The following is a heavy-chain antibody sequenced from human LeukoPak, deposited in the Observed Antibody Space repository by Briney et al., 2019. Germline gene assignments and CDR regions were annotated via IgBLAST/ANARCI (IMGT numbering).Heavy chain of an antibody. CDR1: GGSFSGYY. CDR2: INHSGST. CDR3: TRARGGSVRVSSSWSHRTFDP. Sequence: PSETLSLTCAVYGGSFSGYYWSWIRQPPGKGLEWIGEINHSGSTNYNPSLKSRVTISVDTSKNQFSLKLSSVTAADTAVYYCTRARGGSVRVSSSWSHRTFDPWGQGTLVTVSS. V-gene: IGHV4-34*01. D-gene: IGHD6-13*01. J-gene: IGHJ5*02.